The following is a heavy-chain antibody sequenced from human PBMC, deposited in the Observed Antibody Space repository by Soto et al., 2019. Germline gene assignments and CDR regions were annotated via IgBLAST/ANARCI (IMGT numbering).Heavy chain of an antibody. Sequence: QVQLVESGGGVVQPGRSLRLSCAASGFTFSTYSMHWVRQAPGKGLEWVAVISYAGFWVSYKDSVKGRFTISRDNSKNRLFLNMDSLRDEDTAVYYCARAKNYYDSSGRWYFDLWGRGTLVTVSS. CDR2: ISYAGFWV. D-gene: IGHD3-22*01. J-gene: IGHJ2*01. CDR1: GFTFSTYS. CDR3: ARAKNYYDSSGRWYFDL. V-gene: IGHV3-30-3*01.